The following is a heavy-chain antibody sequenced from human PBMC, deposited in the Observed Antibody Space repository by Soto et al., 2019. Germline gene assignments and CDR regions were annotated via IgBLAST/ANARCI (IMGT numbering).Heavy chain of an antibody. V-gene: IGHV3-15*01. J-gene: IGHJ6*02. CDR1: GFTFSNAW. CDR2: IKSKTDGGTT. Sequence: PGGSLRLSCAASGFTFSNAWMSWVRQAPGKGLEWVGRIKSKTDGGTTDYAAPVQGRFTISRADSKNTLYLQMNSLKTEDTAVYYCTTGEWLRSYGMDVWGQGTTVTVSS. CDR3: TTGEWLRSYGMDV. D-gene: IGHD5-12*01.